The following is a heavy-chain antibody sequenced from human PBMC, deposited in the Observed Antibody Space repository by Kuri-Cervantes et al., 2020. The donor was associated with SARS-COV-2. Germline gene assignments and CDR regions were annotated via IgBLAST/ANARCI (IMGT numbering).Heavy chain of an antibody. CDR3: AREEGRSGSYDDAFDI. D-gene: IGHD1-26*01. CDR2: MNPNSGNT. J-gene: IGHJ3*02. V-gene: IGHV1-8*01. Sequence: ASVKVSCKASGYTFTSYDINWVRQATGQGLEWMGWMNPNSGNTGYAQKFQGRVTITRDTSASTAYMELSSLRSEDTAVYYCAREEGRSGSYDDAFDIWGQGTMVTVSS. CDR1: GYTFTSYD.